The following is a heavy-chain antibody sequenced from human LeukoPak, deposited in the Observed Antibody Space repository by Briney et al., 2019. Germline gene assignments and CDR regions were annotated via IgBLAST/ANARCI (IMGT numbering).Heavy chain of an antibody. D-gene: IGHD4-23*01. V-gene: IGHV1-69*05. CDR2: IIPIFGTA. CDR1: GGTFSSYA. J-gene: IGHJ1*01. CDR3: ARGRWGYFRH. Sequence: SVKISCKASGGTFSSYAISWVRQAPGQGLEWMGGIIPIFGTANYAQKFQGRVTITTDESTSTAYMELSSLRSEDTAVYYCARGRWGYFRHWGQGTLVTVSS.